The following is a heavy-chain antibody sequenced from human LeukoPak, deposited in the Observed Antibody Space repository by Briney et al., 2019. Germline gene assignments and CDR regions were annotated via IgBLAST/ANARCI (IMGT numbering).Heavy chain of an antibody. J-gene: IGHJ3*02. CDR3: ARDSHDYGDSPGAFDI. CDR2: IYSGGST. V-gene: IGHV3-66*02. CDR1: GFTVSSNY. D-gene: IGHD4-17*01. Sequence: GGSLRLSCAASGFTVSSNYMSWVRQAPGKGLEWVSVIYSGGSTYYADSVKGRFTISRGNSKNTLYLQMNSLRAEDTAVYYCARDSHDYGDSPGAFDIWGQGTMVTVSS.